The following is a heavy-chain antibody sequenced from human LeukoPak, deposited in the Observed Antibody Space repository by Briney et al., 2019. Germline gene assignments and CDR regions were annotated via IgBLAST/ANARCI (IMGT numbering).Heavy chain of an antibody. CDR1: GFTFSSYS. D-gene: IGHD1-26*01. CDR2: IKQDGSEK. J-gene: IGHJ4*02. CDR3: ARSWGLRGQLGY. V-gene: IGHV3-7*01. Sequence: PGGSLRLSCAASGFTFSSYSMNWVRQAPGKGLEWVANIKQDGSEKYYVDSVMGRFTISRDNAKNSLYLQMNSLRAEDTAVYYCARSWGLRGQLGYWGQGTLVTVSS.